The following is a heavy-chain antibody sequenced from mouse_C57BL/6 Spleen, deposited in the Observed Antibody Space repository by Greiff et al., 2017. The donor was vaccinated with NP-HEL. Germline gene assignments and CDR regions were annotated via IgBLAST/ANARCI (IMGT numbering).Heavy chain of an antibody. CDR2: IWTGGGT. CDR1: GFSLTSYA. Sequence: VMLVESGPGLVAPSQSLSITCTVSGFSLTSYAISWVRQPPGKGLEWLGVIWTGGGTNYNSALKSRLSISKDNSKSQVFLKMNSLQTDDTARYYCARNRGVYDYDGDWYFDVWGTGTTVTVSS. CDR3: ARNRGVYDYDGDWYFDV. J-gene: IGHJ1*03. D-gene: IGHD2-4*01. V-gene: IGHV2-9-1*01.